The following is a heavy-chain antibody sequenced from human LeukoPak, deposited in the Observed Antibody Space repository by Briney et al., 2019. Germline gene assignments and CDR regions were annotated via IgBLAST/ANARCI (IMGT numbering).Heavy chain of an antibody. CDR3: AKGFGYSSSWYVSYFDY. J-gene: IGHJ4*02. D-gene: IGHD6-13*01. Sequence: GRSLRLSCAASGFTSDDYAMHWVRQAPGKGLEWVSGISWNSGGIGYADSVKGRFTISRDNAKNSLYLQMNSLRAEDTALYYCAKGFGYSSSWYVSYFDYWGQGTLVTVSS. CDR1: GFTSDDYA. CDR2: ISWNSGGI. V-gene: IGHV3-9*02.